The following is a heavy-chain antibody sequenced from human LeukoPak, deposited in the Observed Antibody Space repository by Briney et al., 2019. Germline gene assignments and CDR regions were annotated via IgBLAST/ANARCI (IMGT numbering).Heavy chain of an antibody. CDR3: VSGFLQWLY. Sequence: GGSLRLSCAASGFIFGGYWMSWVRQAPGRGLEWVANTNPDGSIKNYVDSVNGRFTISRDNAKNSLYLQMNSLRAEDTAVYYCVSGFLQWLYWGQGTLVTVSS. CDR1: GFIFGGYW. J-gene: IGHJ4*02. D-gene: IGHD3-3*01. CDR2: TNPDGSIK. V-gene: IGHV3-7*01.